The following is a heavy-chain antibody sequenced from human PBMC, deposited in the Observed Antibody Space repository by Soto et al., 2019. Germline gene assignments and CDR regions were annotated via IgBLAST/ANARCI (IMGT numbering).Heavy chain of an antibody. V-gene: IGHV3-7*03. Sequence: GGSLRLSCAASGFTFSSYWMSWVRQAPGKGLEWVANIKQDGSEKYYVDSVKGRFTISRDNAKNSLYLQMNSLRAEDTAVYYCARDYDFWSGYQAGYGMDVWGQGXTVTVYS. CDR2: IKQDGSEK. CDR1: GFTFSSYW. CDR3: ARDYDFWSGYQAGYGMDV. D-gene: IGHD3-3*01. J-gene: IGHJ6*02.